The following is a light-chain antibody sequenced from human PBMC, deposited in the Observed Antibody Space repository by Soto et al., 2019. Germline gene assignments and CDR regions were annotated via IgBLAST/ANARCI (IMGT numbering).Light chain of an antibody. Sequence: DIQMTQSPSSLSASVGDRVTLTCQASQDINNFLNWVQQKPGKAPQVLIYDASKLETGVPSRFSGSVSGTNFTFTISSLQPEDIATNYCLQYDELPLTFGGGTKVEIK. J-gene: IGKJ4*01. CDR2: DAS. CDR3: LQYDELPLT. CDR1: QDINNF. V-gene: IGKV1-33*01.